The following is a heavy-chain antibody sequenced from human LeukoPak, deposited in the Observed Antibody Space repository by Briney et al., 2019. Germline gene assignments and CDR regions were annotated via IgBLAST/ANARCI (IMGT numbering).Heavy chain of an antibody. D-gene: IGHD3-10*01. CDR2: IYTSGST. CDR1: GGSISSYY. V-gene: IGHV4-4*07. Sequence: SETLSLTRTVSGGSISSYYWSWIRQPAGKGREWIGRIYTSGSTNYNPSLQRRVTMSVDTSKNQFSLKLSSVTAADTAVYYCARDSITMVRGVIISYYYGMDVWGQGTRSPSP. CDR3: ARDSITMVRGVIISYYYGMDV. J-gene: IGHJ6*02.